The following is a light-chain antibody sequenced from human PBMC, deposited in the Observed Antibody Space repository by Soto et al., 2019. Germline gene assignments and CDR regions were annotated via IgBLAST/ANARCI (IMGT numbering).Light chain of an antibody. J-gene: IGKJ4*01. CDR1: QGINSY. CDR2: AAS. V-gene: IGKV1-9*01. Sequence: DIQLTQSPSFLSASVGDTVTVTCRASQGINSYLAWYQQRPGKAPKLLIYAASTLESGVPARFSGSGSGTEFTLTISSLQPEDFATYYCQQLNSYPLTFGGRTKVEIK. CDR3: QQLNSYPLT.